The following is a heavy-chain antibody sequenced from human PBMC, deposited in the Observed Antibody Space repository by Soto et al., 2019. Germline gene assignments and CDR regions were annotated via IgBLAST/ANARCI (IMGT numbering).Heavy chain of an antibody. V-gene: IGHV1-69*13. D-gene: IGHD2-15*01. Sequence: SVKVSCKASGGTFSSYAISWVRQAPGQGLEWIGGIIPIFGTANYAQKFQGRVTITADESTSTADMELSSLRGEDTAVYYCASNIKGKHGYYFDYWGQGTLVTVSS. CDR1: GGTFSSYA. CDR3: ASNIKGKHGYYFDY. J-gene: IGHJ4*02. CDR2: IIPIFGTA.